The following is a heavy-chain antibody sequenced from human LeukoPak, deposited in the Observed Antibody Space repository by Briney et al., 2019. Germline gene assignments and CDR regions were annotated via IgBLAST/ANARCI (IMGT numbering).Heavy chain of an antibody. CDR2: ISSSSSYI. D-gene: IGHD6-19*01. Sequence: GGSLRLSCAASGFTFSSYSMTWVRQAPGKGLEWVSSISSSSSYIYYADSVKGRFTISRDNAKNSLYLQMNSLRAEDTAVYYCARDGGQQWLVRWFDPWGQGTLVTVSS. CDR3: ARDGGQQWLVRWFDP. CDR1: GFTFSSYS. V-gene: IGHV3-21*01. J-gene: IGHJ5*02.